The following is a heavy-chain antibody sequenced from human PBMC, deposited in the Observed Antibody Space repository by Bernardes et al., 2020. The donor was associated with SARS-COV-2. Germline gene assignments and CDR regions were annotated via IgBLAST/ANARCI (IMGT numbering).Heavy chain of an antibody. D-gene: IGHD3-10*01. CDR3: ARSWGPRGVDGELHLDY. CDR2: INPPPGGK. CDR1: GYTLTHNE. V-gene: IGHV1-2*06. J-gene: IGHJ4*03. Sequence: SVNVSCKASGYTLTHNELHRVRQPPGQGSEWRGRINPPPGGKNYAHKSQGRVTLTRDTSISTAYIVLRSLRSDDTAVYFCARSWGPRGVDGELHLDYWGHGTLVTVSS.